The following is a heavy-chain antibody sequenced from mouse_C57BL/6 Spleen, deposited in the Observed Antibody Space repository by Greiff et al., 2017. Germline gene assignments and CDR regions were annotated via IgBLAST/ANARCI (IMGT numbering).Heavy chain of an antibody. CDR2: IDPETGGT. CDR3: ARGGGYSNYVRFDY. Sequence: QVQLQQSGAELVRPGASVTLSCKASGYTFTDYEMHWVKQTPVHGLEWIGAIDPETGGTDYNQKFKGKAILTADKSTRTADMELRSLTSEDSAVYYCARGGGYSNYVRFDYWGQGTTLTVSS. J-gene: IGHJ2*01. V-gene: IGHV1-15*01. CDR1: GYTFTDYE. D-gene: IGHD2-5*01.